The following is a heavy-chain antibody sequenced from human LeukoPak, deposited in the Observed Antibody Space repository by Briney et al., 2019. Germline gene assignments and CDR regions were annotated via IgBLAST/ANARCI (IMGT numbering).Heavy chain of an antibody. CDR1: GFTFGNYA. Sequence: GGSLRLSCTASGFTFGNYAMTWVRQAPGKGLEWVGFIRSKAYGGNTEFAASVKGRFIISRDDSKSIAYLKMNNLKTEDTAVYYCTAYDPSDYYGMDVWGQGTTVTVS. D-gene: IGHD5-12*01. CDR3: TAYDPSDYYGMDV. V-gene: IGHV3-49*04. CDR2: IRSKAYGGNT. J-gene: IGHJ6*02.